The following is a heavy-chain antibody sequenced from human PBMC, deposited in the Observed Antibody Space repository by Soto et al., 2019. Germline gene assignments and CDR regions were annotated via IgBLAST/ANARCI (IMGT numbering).Heavy chain of an antibody. J-gene: IGHJ6*02. CDR2: IYPGDSDT. CDR3: ARHLYGGNSDYYYYGMDV. CDR1: GYSFTSYW. V-gene: IGHV5-51*01. Sequence: GESLKISCQGSGYSFTSYWIGWVRQMPGKGLEWMGIIYPGDSDTRYSPSFQGQVTISADKSISTAYLQWSSLKASDTAMYYCARHLYGGNSDYYYYGMDVWGQGTTVTVSS. D-gene: IGHD4-17*01.